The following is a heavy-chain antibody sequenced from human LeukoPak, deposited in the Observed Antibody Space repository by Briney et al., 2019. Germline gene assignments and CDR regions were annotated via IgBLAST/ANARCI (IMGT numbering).Heavy chain of an antibody. Sequence: GGSLRLSCAASGFTFSSYGMSWVRQAPGKGLEWVSAISGGGGTTYYADSVKGRFTISRDNSKNTLYLQMNSLRAEDTAVYYCAKAGAVVVVAAKYFDYWGQGTLVTVSS. D-gene: IGHD2-15*01. V-gene: IGHV3-23*01. J-gene: IGHJ4*02. CDR1: GFTFSSYG. CDR2: ISGGGGTT. CDR3: AKAGAVVVVAAKYFDY.